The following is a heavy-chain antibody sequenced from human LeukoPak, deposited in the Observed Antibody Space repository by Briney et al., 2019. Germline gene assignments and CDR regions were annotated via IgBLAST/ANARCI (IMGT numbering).Heavy chain of an antibody. CDR2: IYSSGNT. V-gene: IGHV4-39*01. CDR1: GGSISTTNYY. CDR3: ARHSGLRSPFDP. D-gene: IGHD3-3*01. J-gene: IGHJ5*02. Sequence: SETLSLTCTVSGGSISTTNYYWGWIRQPPGRDLEWIGSIYSSGNTYYNPSLESRVTISVDTSKNQLSLKLTSAPAADTSVYYCARHSGLRSPFDPWGQGTLVTVSS.